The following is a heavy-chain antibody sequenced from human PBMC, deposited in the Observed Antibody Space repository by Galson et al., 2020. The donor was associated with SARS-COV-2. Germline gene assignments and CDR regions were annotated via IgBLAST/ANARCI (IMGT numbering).Heavy chain of an antibody. J-gene: IGHJ3*02. CDR1: GGSISSGDYY. V-gene: IGHV4-30-4*01. CDR3: ARVAGQWLGAFDI. CDR2: IYYSGST. Sequence: SETLSLTCTVSGGSISSGDYYWSWIRQPPGKGLEWIGYIYYSGSTYYNPSLKSRVTISVDTSKNQFSLKLSSVTAADTAVYYCARVAGQWLGAFDIWGQGTMVTVSS. D-gene: IGHD6-19*01.